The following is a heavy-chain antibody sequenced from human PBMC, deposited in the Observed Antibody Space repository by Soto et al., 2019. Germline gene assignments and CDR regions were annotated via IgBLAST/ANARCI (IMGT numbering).Heavy chain of an antibody. CDR2: MSGSSSTT. V-gene: IGHV3-23*01. J-gene: IGHJ4*02. Sequence: WGSLRLSCATSGLTFTNYAMSWVRQAPGGGLEWVSSMSGSSSTTYYADSVRGRFTISRDRSKNTLYLQMSSLRAEDTALYYCAKNQERELPRVIDFWGQGTLVTVSS. CDR1: GLTFTNYA. D-gene: IGHD1-7*01. CDR3: AKNQERELPRVIDF.